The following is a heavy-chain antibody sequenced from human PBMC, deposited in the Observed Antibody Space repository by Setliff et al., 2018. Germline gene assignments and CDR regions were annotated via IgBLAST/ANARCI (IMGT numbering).Heavy chain of an antibody. CDR3: ARGGGRYHSAH. V-gene: IGHV4-39*07. CDR2: VYYSGTA. CDR1: DGSMTSGSYY. J-gene: IGHJ4*02. Sequence: PSETLSLTCSVSDGSMTSGSYYWGWIRQPPGKGLEWIGSVYYSGTAYYNPSLKSRLYMSVDTSKNQFSLSLSSVTAADTAVYYCARGGGRYHSAHWGQGILVTVSS. D-gene: IGHD1-1*01.